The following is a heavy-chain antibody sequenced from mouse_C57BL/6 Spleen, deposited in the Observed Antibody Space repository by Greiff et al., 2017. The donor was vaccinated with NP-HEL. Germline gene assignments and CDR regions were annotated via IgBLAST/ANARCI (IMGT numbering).Heavy chain of an antibody. CDR2: IDPSDSET. Sequence: QVQLQQPGAELVRPGSSVKLSCKASGYTFTSYWMHWVKQRPIQGLEWIGNIDPSDSETHYNQKFKDKATLTVDKSSSTAYMQRSSLTSEDSAVYYGARGNYPLFDYWGQGTTLTVSS. CDR3: ARGNYPLFDY. V-gene: IGHV1-52*01. CDR1: GYTFTSYW. D-gene: IGHD2-1*01. J-gene: IGHJ2*01.